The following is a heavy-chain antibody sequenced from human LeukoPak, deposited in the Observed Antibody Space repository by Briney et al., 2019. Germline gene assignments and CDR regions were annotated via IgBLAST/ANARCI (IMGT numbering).Heavy chain of an antibody. CDR3: AIGQGVITWGGADVYDV. CDR2: FSTYNGDT. V-gene: IGHV1-18*01. Sequence: GASVKVSCKASGYTFTSYGINWVRQAPGQRPEWMGWFSTYNGDTKYAQKLKGRLTLTADTLKTTAYMELRTLISDDTATYYCAIGQGVITWGGADVYDVWGQGTTVIVSS. J-gene: IGHJ3*01. CDR1: GYTFTSYG. D-gene: IGHD3-16*01.